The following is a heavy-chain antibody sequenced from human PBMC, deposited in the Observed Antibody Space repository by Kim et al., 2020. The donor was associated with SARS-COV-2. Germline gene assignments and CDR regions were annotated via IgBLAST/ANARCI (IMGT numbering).Heavy chain of an antibody. J-gene: IGHJ6*02. V-gene: IGHV3-23*01. D-gene: IGHD3-10*01. CDR2: ISGSGGST. CDR1: GFTFSSYA. Sequence: GGSLRLSCAASGFTFSSYAMSWVRQAPGKGLEWVSAISGSGGSTYYADSVKGRFTISRDNSKNTLYLQMNSLRAEDTAVYYCAKDPLTMVRGVIHYYYYGMDVWGQGTTVTVSS. CDR3: AKDPLTMVRGVIHYYYYGMDV.